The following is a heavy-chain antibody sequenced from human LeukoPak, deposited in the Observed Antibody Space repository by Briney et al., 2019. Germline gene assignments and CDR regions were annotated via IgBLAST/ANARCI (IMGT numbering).Heavy chain of an antibody. V-gene: IGHV4-39*07. J-gene: IGHJ6*03. CDR1: GGSISSSSYY. CDR2: MYYSGNT. CDR3: ARTLGSPHYMDV. D-gene: IGHD1-26*01. Sequence: SETLSLTCTVSGGSISSSSYYWGWIRQPPGKGLEWIGSMYYSGNTYYNPSLKSRVTMSVDTSKNQFSLNLPSVTAADTAVYYCARTLGSPHYMDVWGKGTTVTISS.